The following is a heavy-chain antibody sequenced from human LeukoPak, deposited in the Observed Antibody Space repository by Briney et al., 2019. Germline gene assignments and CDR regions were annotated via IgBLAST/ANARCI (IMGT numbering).Heavy chain of an antibody. Sequence: GGSLRLSCAASGFTFSSYGMHWVRQAPGKGLEWVAVIWYDGSNKYYADSVKGRFTISRDNSKNTLYLQMNSLRAEDTAVYYCAKGWLYNWFDPWGQGTLVTVSS. D-gene: IGHD3-22*01. J-gene: IGHJ5*02. CDR2: IWYDGSNK. V-gene: IGHV3-33*06. CDR1: GFTFSSYG. CDR3: AKGWLYNWFDP.